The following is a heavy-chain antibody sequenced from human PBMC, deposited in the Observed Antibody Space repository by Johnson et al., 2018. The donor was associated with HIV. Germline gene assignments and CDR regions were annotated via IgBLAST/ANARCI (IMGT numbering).Heavy chain of an antibody. CDR3: AKDGGARGSSWYEGVFDI. CDR2: ISYDGSNK. J-gene: IGHJ3*02. Sequence: EQLVESGGGVVQPGRSLRLSCAASGFTFSSYAMHWVRQAPGKGLEWVAVISYDGSNKYYADSVKGRFTISRDNAKNSLYVQMNSLRAEDPAVYYCAKDGGARGSSWYEGVFDIWGQGTMVTVSS. CDR1: GFTFSSYA. V-gene: IGHV3-30*04. D-gene: IGHD6-13*01.